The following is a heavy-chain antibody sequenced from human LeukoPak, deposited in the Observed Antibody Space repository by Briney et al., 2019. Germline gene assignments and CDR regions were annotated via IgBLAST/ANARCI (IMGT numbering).Heavy chain of an antibody. J-gene: IGHJ4*02. D-gene: IGHD3-22*01. CDR2: INPNSGGT. CDR3: AREAAYYDSSGYLYY. V-gene: IGHV1-2*02. Sequence: ASVKVSCKASGYTFTGYYMHWVRQAPGQGLEWMGWINPNSGGTNYAQKFQGRVTMTRDTSISTAYRELSRLRSDDTSVYYCAREAAYYDSSGYLYYWGQGTLVTVSS. CDR1: GYTFTGYY.